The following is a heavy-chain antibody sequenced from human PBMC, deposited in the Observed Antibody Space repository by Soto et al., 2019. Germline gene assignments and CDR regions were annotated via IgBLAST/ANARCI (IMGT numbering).Heavy chain of an antibody. CDR2: ISAYNGNT. CDR3: ARAVAVAGPDAFDL. D-gene: IGHD6-19*01. J-gene: IGHJ3*01. Sequence: QVQLVQSGAEVKKPGASVKVSCKASGYTFTSYGISWVRQAPGQGLERMGWISAYNGNTNYPQKLTGRVTMTTDTSTSTASMELRSLRSDGTAVYYCARAVAVAGPDAFDLWGQGTMVTVSS. V-gene: IGHV1-18*01. CDR1: GYTFTSYG.